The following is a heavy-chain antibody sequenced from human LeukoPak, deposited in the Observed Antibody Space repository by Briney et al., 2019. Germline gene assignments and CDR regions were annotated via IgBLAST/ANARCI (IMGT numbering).Heavy chain of an antibody. V-gene: IGHV4-34*01. CDR2: INHSGST. D-gene: IGHD1-14*01. Sequence: SETLSLTCAVYGGSLTGYYWSWIRQPPGKGLEWIGEINHSGSTNYNPSLKSRVTISVDTSKNQFSLKLSSVTAADTAVYYCARRQRSGPFDIWGQGTMVTVSS. CDR1: GGSLTGYY. J-gene: IGHJ3*02. CDR3: ARRQRSGPFDI.